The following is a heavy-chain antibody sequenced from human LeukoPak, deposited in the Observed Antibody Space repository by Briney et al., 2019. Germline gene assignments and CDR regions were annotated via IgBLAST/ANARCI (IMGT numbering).Heavy chain of an antibody. CDR1: GGSISSHY. J-gene: IGHJ5*02. CDR3: ARGGTTVTPGLPWFDP. V-gene: IGHV4-59*11. Sequence: SGTLSLTCSVSGGSISSHYWSWIRQPPGKGLEWIGYIYYSGSTKYNPSLKSRVTISVDTSKNQFSLTLSSVTAADTAVYYCARGGTTVTPGLPWFDPWGQGTLVTVSS. D-gene: IGHD4-17*01. CDR2: IYYSGST.